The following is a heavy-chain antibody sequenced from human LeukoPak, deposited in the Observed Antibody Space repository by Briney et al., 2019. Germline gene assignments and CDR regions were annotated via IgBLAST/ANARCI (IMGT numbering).Heavy chain of an antibody. CDR1: GYTFTGYY. Sequence: ASVKVSCKASGYTFTGYYMHWVRQAPGQGLEWMGWINPNSGGTNYAQKFQGRVTTTRDTSISTAYMELSRLRSDDTAVYYCAREGDCSSTSCPFDYWGQGTLVTVST. D-gene: IGHD2-2*01. J-gene: IGHJ4*02. CDR3: AREGDCSSTSCPFDY. V-gene: IGHV1-2*02. CDR2: INPNSGGT.